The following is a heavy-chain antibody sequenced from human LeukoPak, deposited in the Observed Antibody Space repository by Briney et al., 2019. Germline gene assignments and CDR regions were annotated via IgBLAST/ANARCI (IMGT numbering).Heavy chain of an antibody. D-gene: IGHD4-17*01. CDR1: GFTFSSYA. J-gene: IGHJ6*02. Sequence: GGSLRLSCAASGFTFSSYAMSWVRQAPGKGLEWVSAISGSGGSTYYADSVKGRFTISRDNSKNTLYLQMNSLRAEDTAVYYCAKATVTTVSGYYYGMDVWGQGTTVTVSS. V-gene: IGHV3-23*01. CDR2: ISGSGGST. CDR3: AKATVTTVSGYYYGMDV.